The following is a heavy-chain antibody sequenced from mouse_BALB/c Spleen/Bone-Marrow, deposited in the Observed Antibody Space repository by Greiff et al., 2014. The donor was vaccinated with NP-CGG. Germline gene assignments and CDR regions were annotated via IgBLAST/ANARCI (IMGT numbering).Heavy chain of an antibody. CDR2: INPESSTI. D-gene: IGHD1-2*01. J-gene: IGHJ2*01. V-gene: IGHV4-1*02. Sequence: VQLKESGGGLVQPGGSLKLSCTASGFDFSRYWMSWVRQAPGKGLQWIGEINPESSTINYTPSLKDKFIISRDNTKNTLYLQMSKGRSEDTALYYCTRLTYYGLSDYWGQGTTLTVSS. CDR3: TRLTYYGLSDY. CDR1: GFDFSRYW.